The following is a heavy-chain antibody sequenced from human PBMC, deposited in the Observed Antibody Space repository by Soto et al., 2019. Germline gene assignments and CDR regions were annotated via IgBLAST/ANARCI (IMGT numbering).Heavy chain of an antibody. CDR1: GYTFISYG. D-gene: IGHD6-19*01. V-gene: IGHV1-18*01. CDR2: INAYNGNT. J-gene: IGHJ4*02. CDR3: ARDPVAGTYFDY. Sequence: QVQLVQSGAEVKKPGASVKVSCKASGYTFISYGISWVRQATGQGLEWMGWINAYNGNTNYAQKLQGRVTMTRDTSTSTAYVELRMLRSDDTAVYYCARDPVAGTYFDYWGQGTLVTVSS.